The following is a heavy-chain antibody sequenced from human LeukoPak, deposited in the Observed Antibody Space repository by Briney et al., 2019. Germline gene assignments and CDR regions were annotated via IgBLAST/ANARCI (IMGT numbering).Heavy chain of an antibody. V-gene: IGHV4-34*01. Sequence: SETLSLTCAIYGGSFSDYYWSWVRQPPGKGLEWIGEINHSGSTNYNPSLTSRVTMSVDTSKNQFSLKLSSVTAADTAVYYCGTTSTSPFDPWGQGTLVTVSS. D-gene: IGHD2/OR15-2a*01. CDR1: GGSFSDYY. CDR2: INHSGST. CDR3: GTTSTSPFDP. J-gene: IGHJ5*02.